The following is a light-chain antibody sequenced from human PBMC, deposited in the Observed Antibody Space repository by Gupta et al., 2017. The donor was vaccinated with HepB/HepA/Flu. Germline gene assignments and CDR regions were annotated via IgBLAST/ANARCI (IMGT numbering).Light chain of an antibody. V-gene: IGLV1-44*01. J-gene: IGLJ2*01. CDR2: DDD. Sequence: QSVLTQPPSASGTPGQRVTISCSGSSSNIGSNTVNWYQQLPGTAPKLLIYDDDRRPSGVPDRFSGSKSGTSASLAISGLQADDEAHYYCSTWDDSRDGSVTFGGGTKLTVL. CDR3: STWDDSRDGSVT. CDR1: SSNIGSNT.